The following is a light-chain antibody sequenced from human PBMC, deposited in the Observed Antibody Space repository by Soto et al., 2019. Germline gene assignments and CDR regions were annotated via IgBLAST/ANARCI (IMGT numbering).Light chain of an antibody. J-gene: IGLJ1*01. Sequence: QSALTQPASVSGSPGQSITISCTGTSSDVGGYNYVSWYQQHPGKAPKLMIYEVSNRPSGVSNRFSGSKSGNTASLTISGLQAEDEADYYCSSWDDNLDAEVFGAGTKLTVL. V-gene: IGLV2-14*01. CDR2: EVS. CDR1: SSDVGGYNY. CDR3: SSWDDNLDAEV.